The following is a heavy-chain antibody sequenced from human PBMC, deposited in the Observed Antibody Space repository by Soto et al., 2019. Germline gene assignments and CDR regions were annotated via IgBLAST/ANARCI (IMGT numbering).Heavy chain of an antibody. J-gene: IGHJ4*02. CDR2: INAGNGNT. CDR3: ARDRTYYGISENFDY. CDR1: GYTFTSYA. D-gene: IGHD3-9*01. Sequence: QVPLVQSGAEVKKPGASVKVSCKASGYTFTSYAMHWVRQAPGQRLEWMGWINAGNGNTKYSQKFQGRVTITRDTSASIAYMELSSLRSEDTAVYYCARDRTYYGISENFDYWGQGTLVTVSS. V-gene: IGHV1-3*01.